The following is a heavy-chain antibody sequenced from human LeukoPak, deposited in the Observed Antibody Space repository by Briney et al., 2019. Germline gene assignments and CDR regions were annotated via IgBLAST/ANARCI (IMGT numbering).Heavy chain of an antibody. CDR3: AKDRCSGGSCLWMDV. V-gene: IGHV3-30*02. CDR1: GFTFSNYA. D-gene: IGHD2-15*01. CDR2: IRYDESNK. J-gene: IGHJ6*04. Sequence: GGSLRLSCAASGFTFSNYAMHWVRQAPGKGLEWVAFIRYDESNKDYADSVKGRFTISRDNSKNTLYLQMNSLRVEDTAVYYCAKDRCSGGSCLWMDVWDKGTTVTVSS.